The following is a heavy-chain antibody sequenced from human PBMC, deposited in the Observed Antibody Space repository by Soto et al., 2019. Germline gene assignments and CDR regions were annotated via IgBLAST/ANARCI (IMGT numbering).Heavy chain of an antibody. CDR3: AKDPRIYSGSYSIDY. CDR2: ISGSGGST. Sequence: GGSLRLSCAASGFTFSSYAMSWVRQAPGKWLEWVSAISGSGGSTYYADSVKGRFTISRDNSKNTLYLQMNSLRAEDTAVYYCAKDPRIYSGSYSIDYWGQGTLVTVSS. J-gene: IGHJ4*02. D-gene: IGHD1-26*01. V-gene: IGHV3-23*01. CDR1: GFTFSSYA.